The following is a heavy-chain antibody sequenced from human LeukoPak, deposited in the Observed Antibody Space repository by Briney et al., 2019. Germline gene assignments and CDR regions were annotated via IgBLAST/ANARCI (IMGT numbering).Heavy chain of an antibody. CDR3: ARQGEALLWFGEPNYFDY. Sequence: SETLSLTCTVSGGSCSSYYWSLIRQPPGKGLEWIGYIYYSGSTNYNPSLKSRVTTSVDTSKNQFSLKLSSVTAADTAVYYCARQGEALLWFGEPNYFDYWGQGTLVTVSS. V-gene: IGHV4-59*08. CDR2: IYYSGST. J-gene: IGHJ4*02. D-gene: IGHD3-10*01. CDR1: GGSCSSYY.